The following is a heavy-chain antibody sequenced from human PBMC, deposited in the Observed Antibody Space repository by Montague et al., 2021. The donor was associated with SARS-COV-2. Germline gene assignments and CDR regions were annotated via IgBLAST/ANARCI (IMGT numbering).Heavy chain of an antibody. CDR1: GFTFNNPP. D-gene: IGHD3/OR15-3a*01. Sequence: SLRLSCAASGFTFNNPPMSWVRQAPGKGLDWVSVIHSAGRGTYYADSVQGRFTNSRDNLKNTVYLQMNSLRDVGTALYYCAKVGDSWAGYSRINLDAWGQGTLVVVSS. J-gene: IGHJ5*01. V-gene: IGHV3-23*03. CDR3: AKVGDSWAGYSRINLDA. CDR2: IHSAGRGT.